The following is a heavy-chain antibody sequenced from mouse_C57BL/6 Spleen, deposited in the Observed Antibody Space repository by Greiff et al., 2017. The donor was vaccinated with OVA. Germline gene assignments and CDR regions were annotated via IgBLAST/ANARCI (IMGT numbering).Heavy chain of an antibody. CDR3: ARRLLQGYYFDY. V-gene: IGHV1-55*01. Sequence: VQLQQPGAELVKPGASVKMSCKASGYTFTSYWITWVKQRPGQGLEWIGDIYPGSGSPNYNEKFKSKATLTVDTSSSTAYMQLSSLTSEDSAVYYCARRLLQGYYFDYWGKGTTLTVAS. D-gene: IGHD1-1*01. CDR1: GYTFTSYW. J-gene: IGHJ2*01. CDR2: IYPGSGSP.